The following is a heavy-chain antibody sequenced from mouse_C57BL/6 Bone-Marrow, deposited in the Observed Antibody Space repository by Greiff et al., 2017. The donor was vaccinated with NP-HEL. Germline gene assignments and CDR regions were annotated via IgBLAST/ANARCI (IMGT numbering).Heavy chain of an antibody. D-gene: IGHD2-1*01. V-gene: IGHV1-82*01. J-gene: IGHJ3*01. Sequence: VQLQQSGPELVKPGASVKISCKASGYAFSSSWMNWVKQRPGKGLEWIGRIYPGDGDTNYNGKFKGKATLTADKSSSTAYMQLSSLTSEDSAVYFCAFYYGNTWFAYWGQGTLVTVSA. CDR3: AFYYGNTWFAY. CDR2: IYPGDGDT. CDR1: GYAFSSSW.